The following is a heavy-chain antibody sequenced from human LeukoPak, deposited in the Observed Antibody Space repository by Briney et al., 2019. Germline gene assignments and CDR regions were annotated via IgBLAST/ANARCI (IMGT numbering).Heavy chain of an antibody. D-gene: IGHD3-3*01. CDR1: GFTFGDYA. Sequence: GGSLRLSCIPSGFTFGDYAMNWLRQAPGKGLEWVGFIRRKAYGGTTEYAASVKGRFTILRDDSRGIAYLQMSSLKNEDTAVYYCGREYDFWTGGYYWGQGTLVTVSS. V-gene: IGHV3-49*03. CDR3: GREYDFWTGGYY. J-gene: IGHJ4*02. CDR2: IRRKAYGGTT.